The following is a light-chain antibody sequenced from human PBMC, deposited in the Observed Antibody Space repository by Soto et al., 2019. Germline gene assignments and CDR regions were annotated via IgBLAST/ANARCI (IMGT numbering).Light chain of an antibody. CDR3: QHYGNSPPNT. Sequence: DIVLTQSPGTLSSSPGETVTLSCRASQSVSNNYVAWYQLKPGQAPRLLMYDASRRATGIPDRFSGSGSGTDFTLTISRLEPEDFAVYYCQHYGNSPPNTFGQGTKLEI. V-gene: IGKV3-20*01. CDR2: DAS. J-gene: IGKJ2*01. CDR1: QSVSNNY.